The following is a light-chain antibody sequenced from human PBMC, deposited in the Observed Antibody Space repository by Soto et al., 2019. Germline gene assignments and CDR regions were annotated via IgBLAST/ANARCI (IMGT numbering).Light chain of an antibody. CDR2: AAS. J-gene: IGKJ1*01. CDR3: QKYNSGRWT. CDR1: QSITNY. V-gene: IGKV1-27*01. Sequence: DIQMTQSPSSLSASIGDRVTITCRASQSITNYLNWYQHKPGQAPNLLIYAASTLQSGVPSRFSGSGSGTDFTLTISSLQSEDVATYYCQKYNSGRWTSGQGTKVDIK.